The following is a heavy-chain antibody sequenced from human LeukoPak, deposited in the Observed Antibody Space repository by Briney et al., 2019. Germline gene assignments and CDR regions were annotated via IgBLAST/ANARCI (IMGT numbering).Heavy chain of an antibody. J-gene: IGHJ6*02. CDR3: ARAPTVTTVPRYYYGMDV. D-gene: IGHD4-17*01. CDR1: GDSVSSNSAA. CDR2: TYYRSKWYN. V-gene: IGHV6-1*01. Sequence: SQTLSLTCAISGDSVSSNSAAWNWIRQSPSRGLEWLGRTYYRSKWYNDYAVSVKSRIPINPDTSKNQFSLQLNSVTPDDTAVYYCARAPTVTTVPRYYYGMDVWGQGTTVTVSS.